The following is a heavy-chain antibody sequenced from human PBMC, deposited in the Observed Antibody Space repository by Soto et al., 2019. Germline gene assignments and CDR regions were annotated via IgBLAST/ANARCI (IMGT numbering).Heavy chain of an antibody. V-gene: IGHV4-4*07. CDR1: GGSIRSYF. CDR3: ARDGDFWSGSYAFDI. J-gene: IGHJ3*02. D-gene: IGHD3-3*01. CDR2: IYTGGST. Sequence: SETLSLTCTVSGGSIRSYFWSWIRQSAGKGLEWIGRIYTGGSTNYNPSLKSRVAMSVDTSKNQFSLRLSSVTAADTAVYYCARDGDFWSGSYAFDIWGQGTMVTVSS.